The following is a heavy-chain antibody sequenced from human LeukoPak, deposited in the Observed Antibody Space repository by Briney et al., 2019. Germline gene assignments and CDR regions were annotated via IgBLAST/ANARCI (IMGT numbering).Heavy chain of an antibody. Sequence: GESLKISRQSSGYIFTDYWIGWVRQMPGKGLEWMGVIYPGDSDTTYSPSFQGQVTISADKSISTAYLQWSSLKASDTAMYYCARLDGDLSYWGQGTLVTVSS. D-gene: IGHD4-17*01. CDR3: ARLDGDLSY. CDR1: GYIFTDYW. J-gene: IGHJ4*02. V-gene: IGHV5-51*01. CDR2: IYPGDSDT.